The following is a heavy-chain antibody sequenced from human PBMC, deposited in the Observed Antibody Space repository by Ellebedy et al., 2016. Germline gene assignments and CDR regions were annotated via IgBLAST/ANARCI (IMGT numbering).Heavy chain of an antibody. CDR1: GGTFSSYA. V-gene: IGHV1-69*13. D-gene: IGHD4-11*01. CDR3: ARFGRSMTTNFGGFDP. J-gene: IGHJ5*02. CDR2: IIPIFGTA. Sequence: SVKVSXXASGGTFSSYAISWVRQAPGQGLEWMGGIIPIFGTANYAQKFQGRVTITADESTSTAYMELSSLRSDDTAMYYCARFGRSMTTNFGGFDPWGQGTLVTVSS.